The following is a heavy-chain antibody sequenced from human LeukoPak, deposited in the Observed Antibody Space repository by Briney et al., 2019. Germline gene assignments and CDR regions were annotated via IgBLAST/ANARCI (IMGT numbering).Heavy chain of an antibody. J-gene: IGHJ3*02. CDR3: ARERAVLDAFDI. CDR2: INPSGGST. Sequence: GASVKVSCKASGYTFTSYYLHWVRQAPGQGLEWMGIINPSGGSTSYAQKFQGRVTMTRDTSTSTVYMELSSLRSEDTAVYYCARERAVLDAFDIWGQGTMVTVSS. CDR1: GYTFTSYY. V-gene: IGHV1-46*01. D-gene: IGHD6-19*01.